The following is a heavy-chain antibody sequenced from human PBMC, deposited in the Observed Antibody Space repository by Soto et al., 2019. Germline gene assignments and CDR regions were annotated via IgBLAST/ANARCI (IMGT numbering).Heavy chain of an antibody. J-gene: IGHJ5*02. D-gene: IGHD2-21*01. V-gene: IGHV3-74*01. Sequence: EVQLVESGGGLVQPGGSLRLSCAASGFTFSSYWMHWVRQAPGEGLIWVSRIKTDGSTTSYADSVKGRFTISRDNAENTLYLQMNSLRVEDTAVYYCAIVGVGAYWFDPWGQGTLVTVSS. CDR1: GFTFSSYW. CDR3: AIVGVGAYWFDP. CDR2: IKTDGSTT.